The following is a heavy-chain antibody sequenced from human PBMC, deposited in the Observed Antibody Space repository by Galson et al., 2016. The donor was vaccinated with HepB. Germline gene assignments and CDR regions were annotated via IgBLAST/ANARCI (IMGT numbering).Heavy chain of an antibody. Sequence: SETLSLTCTVSGDSITSYYWTWIRQPPGKGLEWIGYIYYSGSTNYNPSLRSRVTISVDTSKNQFSLKLSSVTAADTAVYYCARGSDYDFWSGYRDSPNYSYYYMDVWGRGTTLTVSS. CDR2: IYYSGST. D-gene: IGHD3-3*01. CDR3: ARGSDYDFWSGYRDSPNYSYYYMDV. V-gene: IGHV4-59*01. J-gene: IGHJ6*03. CDR1: GDSITSYY.